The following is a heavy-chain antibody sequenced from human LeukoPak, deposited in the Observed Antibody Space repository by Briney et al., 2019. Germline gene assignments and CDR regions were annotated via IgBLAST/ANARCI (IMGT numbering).Heavy chain of an antibody. CDR1: GFTFSSYA. J-gene: IGHJ3*02. D-gene: IGHD4-17*01. CDR3: ARASPERYGDLDI. Sequence: GGSLRLSCAASGFTFSSYAMSWVRQAPGKGLVWVSRIKTDGSSTSYAESVKGRFTISRDNAKNTLYLQMNSLRAEDTAVYYCARASPERYGDLDIWGQGTVVTVSS. CDR2: IKTDGSST. V-gene: IGHV3-74*01.